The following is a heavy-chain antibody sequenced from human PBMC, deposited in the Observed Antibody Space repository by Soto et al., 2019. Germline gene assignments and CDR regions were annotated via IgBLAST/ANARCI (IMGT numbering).Heavy chain of an antibody. D-gene: IGHD2-2*01. Sequence: PSETLSLTCSFSVCSISSTTFYWCFIRQPPRQGLELIVSISYRGSTSYNPSLKSRVTISVDTSKNQFSLRLTSVTAADTAVYYCARLIGCHHYNSLDHWGQGNLVNVSS. CDR1: VCSISSTTFY. CDR2: ISYRGST. J-gene: IGHJ5*02. V-gene: IGHV4-39*01. CDR3: ARLIGCHHYNSLDH.